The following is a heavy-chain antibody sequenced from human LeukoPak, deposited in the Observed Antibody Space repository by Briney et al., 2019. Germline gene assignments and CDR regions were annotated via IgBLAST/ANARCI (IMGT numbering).Heavy chain of an antibody. Sequence: GGSLRLSCAASGFTVSSNYMSWVRQAPGKGLEWVSVIYSGGSTYCADSVKGRFTISRDNSKNTLYLQMNSLRAEDTAVYYCAREIGYCTNGVCPRSYYYYYMDVWGKGTTVTVSS. CDR1: GFTVSSNY. CDR3: AREIGYCTNGVCPRSYYYYYMDV. V-gene: IGHV3-53*01. D-gene: IGHD2-8*01. CDR2: IYSGGST. J-gene: IGHJ6*03.